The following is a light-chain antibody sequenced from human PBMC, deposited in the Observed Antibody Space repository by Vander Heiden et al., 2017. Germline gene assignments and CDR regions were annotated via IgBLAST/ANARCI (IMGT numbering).Light chain of an antibody. Sequence: DIQMTQSPSSVSASVGDRVTITCRASQTINTWLAWYQQKPGKAPQLLFYGASTLQTGVPSRFSGSGSGTFFTLTINSLQPEDFATYYCQQASSFPKTFGHGTKVDVK. J-gene: IGKJ3*01. CDR1: QTINTW. CDR2: GAS. CDR3: QQASSFPKT. V-gene: IGKV1-12*01.